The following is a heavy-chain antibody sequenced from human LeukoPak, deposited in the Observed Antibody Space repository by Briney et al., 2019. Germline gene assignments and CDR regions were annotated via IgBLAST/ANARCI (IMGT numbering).Heavy chain of an antibody. CDR1: GFTFSSYS. V-gene: IGHV3-21*01. J-gene: IGHJ4*02. CDR3: ARDSRRRDYDFWSGYYTNYFDY. Sequence: PGGSLRLSCAASGFTFSSYSMNWVRQAPGKGLEWVSSISSSSSYIYYADSVKGRFTISRDNAKNSLYLQMNSLRAEDTAVYYCARDSRRRDYDFWSGYYTNYFDYWGQGTLVTVSS. D-gene: IGHD3-3*01. CDR2: ISSSSSYI.